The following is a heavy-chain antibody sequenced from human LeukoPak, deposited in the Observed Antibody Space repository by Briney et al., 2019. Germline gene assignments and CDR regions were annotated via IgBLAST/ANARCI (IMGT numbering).Heavy chain of an antibody. CDR3: ARRPDCSSTSRYSFWFDP. J-gene: IGHJ5*02. CDR2: IYYSGST. V-gene: IGHV4-30-4*08. D-gene: IGHD2-2*02. CDR1: GGSISSSSYY. Sequence: SETLSLTCTVSGGSISSSSYYWGWIRQPPGKGLEWIGYIYYSGSTYYNPSLKSRVTISVDTSKNQFSLKLSSVTAADTAVYYCARRPDCSSTSRYSFWFDPWGQGTLVTVSS.